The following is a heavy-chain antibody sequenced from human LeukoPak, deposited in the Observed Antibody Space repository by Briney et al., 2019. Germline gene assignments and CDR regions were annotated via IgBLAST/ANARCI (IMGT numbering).Heavy chain of an antibody. CDR2: IYTSGST. J-gene: IGHJ4*02. Sequence: SETLSLTCTVSDGSISSGSYYWRWIRQPAGKGLEWIGRIYTSGSTNYNPSLKSRVTISVDTSKNQFSLKLSSVTAADTAVYYCARGSGSYLSYWGQGTLVTVSS. V-gene: IGHV4-61*02. CDR3: ARGSGSYLSY. D-gene: IGHD1-26*01. CDR1: DGSISSGSYY.